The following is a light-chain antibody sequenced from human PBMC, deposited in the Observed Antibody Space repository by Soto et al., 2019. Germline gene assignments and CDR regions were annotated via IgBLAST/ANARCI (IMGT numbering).Light chain of an antibody. CDR3: QQRSNWIT. CDR2: DAS. CDR1: QSVSSY. J-gene: IGKJ5*01. Sequence: EIVMTQSPGTLSVSPGERATLSCRASQSVSSYLAWYQQKPGQAPRLLIHDASNRATGIPARLSGSGSGIDFALTISSLKPEDFAVYYCQQRSNWITIGQGTRLE. V-gene: IGKV3-11*01.